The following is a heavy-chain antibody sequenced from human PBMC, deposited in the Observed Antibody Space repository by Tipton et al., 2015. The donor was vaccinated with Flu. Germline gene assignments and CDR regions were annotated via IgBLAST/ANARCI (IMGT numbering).Heavy chain of an antibody. CDR3: ARRDFSNYVSDPKNWFDP. Sequence: TLSLTCTVSGGSISSSDYYWGWIRQPPGKGLEWIATIHRSGSTNYNPSLKSRVTISVDTSKNLFSLEMRSVTAADMAVYYCARRDFSNYVSDPKNWFDPWGQGTLVTVSS. J-gene: IGHJ5*02. D-gene: IGHD4-11*01. V-gene: IGHV4-61*05. CDR1: GGSISSSDYY. CDR2: IHRSGST.